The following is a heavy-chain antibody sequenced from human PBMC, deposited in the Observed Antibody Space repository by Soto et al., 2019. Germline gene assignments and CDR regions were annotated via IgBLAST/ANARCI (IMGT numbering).Heavy chain of an antibody. CDR3: ARDSAIAVAGKYYYYGMDV. CDR2: ISAYNGNT. D-gene: IGHD6-19*01. J-gene: IGHJ6*02. V-gene: IGHV1-18*04. CDR1: GYTFTSYG. Sequence: EASVKVSCKASGYTFTSYGISWVRQAPGQGLEWMGWISAYNGNTNYAQKLQGRVTMTTDTSTSTAYMELRSLRSDDTAVYYCARDSAIAVAGKYYYYGMDVWGQGTTVTVSS.